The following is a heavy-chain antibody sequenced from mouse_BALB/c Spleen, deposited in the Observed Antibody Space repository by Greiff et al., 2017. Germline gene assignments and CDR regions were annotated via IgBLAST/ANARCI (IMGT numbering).Heavy chain of an antibody. Sequence: DVQLQESGPGLVKPSQSLSLTCTVTGYSITSDYAWNWIRQFPGNKLEWMGYISYSGSTSYNPSLKSRISITRDTSKNQFFLQLNSVTTEDTATYYCARTLTGTEDFDYWGQGTTLTVSS. CDR3: ARTLTGTEDFDY. V-gene: IGHV3-2*02. CDR2: ISYSGST. D-gene: IGHD4-1*01. J-gene: IGHJ2*01. CDR1: GYSITSDYA.